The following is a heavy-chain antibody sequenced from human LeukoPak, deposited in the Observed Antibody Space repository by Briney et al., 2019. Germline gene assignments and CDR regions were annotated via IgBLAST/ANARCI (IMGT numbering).Heavy chain of an antibody. Sequence: GASVKVSCKASGGTFSSYAISWVRQAPGQGLEWMGGIIPIFGTANYAQKFQGRVTITADKSTSTAYMELSSLRSEDTAVYYCAKGIADYYYYMDVWGKGTTVTVSS. CDR1: GGTFSSYA. J-gene: IGHJ6*03. CDR3: AKGIADYYYYMDV. D-gene: IGHD6-13*01. V-gene: IGHV1-69*06. CDR2: IIPIFGTA.